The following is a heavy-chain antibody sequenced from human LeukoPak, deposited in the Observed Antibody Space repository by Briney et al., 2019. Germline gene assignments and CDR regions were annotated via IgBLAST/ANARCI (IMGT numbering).Heavy chain of an antibody. CDR3: ARGRPLGLIVVPAANWFDP. J-gene: IGHJ5*02. Sequence: GRSLRLSCAASGFTFSSYGMHWVRQAPGKGLEWVAVIWYDGSNKYYADSVKGRFTISRDNSKNTLYLQMNSLRAEDTAVYYCARGRPLGLIVVPAANWFDPWGQGTLVTVSS. CDR1: GFTFSSYG. V-gene: IGHV3-33*01. D-gene: IGHD2-2*01. CDR2: IWYDGSNK.